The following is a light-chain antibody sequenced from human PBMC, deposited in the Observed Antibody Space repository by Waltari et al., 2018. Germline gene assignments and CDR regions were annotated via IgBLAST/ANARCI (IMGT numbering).Light chain of an antibody. CDR1: HSLLYYSNNKNY. J-gene: IGKJ2*01. CDR3: HQYFAPPYT. CDR2: WAS. V-gene: IGKV4-1*01. Sequence: DIVMTQSPDSLTESLGERATINCKSSHSLLYYSNNKNYISWYQQKPGQAPKLLIYWASTRDSGVPDRFSGSGSETDFTLTISSLQAEDVAVYHCHQYFAPPYTFGRGTKLEIK.